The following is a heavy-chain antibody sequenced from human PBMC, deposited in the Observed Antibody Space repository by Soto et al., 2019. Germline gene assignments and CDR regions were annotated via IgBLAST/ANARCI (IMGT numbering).Heavy chain of an antibody. D-gene: IGHD3-22*01. CDR1: GYSFTSYW. CDR2: IYPGDSDT. V-gene: IGHV5-51*01. J-gene: IGHJ6*02. CDR3: ARYGRYYDSSGYYHRPYYYYGMDV. Sequence: PGESLKISCKGSGYSFTSYWIGWVLQMPGKGLEWMGIIYPGDSDTRYSPSFQGQVTISADKSISTAYLQWSSLKASDTAMYYCARYGRYYDSSGYYHRPYYYYGMDVWGQGTTVTVSS.